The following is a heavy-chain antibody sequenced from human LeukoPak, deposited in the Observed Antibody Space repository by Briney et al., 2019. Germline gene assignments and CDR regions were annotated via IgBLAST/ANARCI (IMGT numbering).Heavy chain of an antibody. J-gene: IGHJ4*02. CDR3: ARDRSEFDY. CDR2: IYYSGST. CDR1: GGSISGYY. Sequence: SETLSLTCTVSGGSISGYYWTWIRQPPGKGLEWIGYIYYSGSTDYNPSPKSRVSISVDTSKNQFSLKLSSVTAADTAVYYCARDRSEFDYWGQGTLVTVSS. V-gene: IGHV4-59*01.